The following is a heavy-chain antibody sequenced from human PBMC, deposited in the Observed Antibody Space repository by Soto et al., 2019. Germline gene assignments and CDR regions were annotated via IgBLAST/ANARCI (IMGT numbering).Heavy chain of an antibody. CDR3: ARDRSAPAAPDDAFDI. CDR2: ISYSGNT. J-gene: IGHJ3*02. D-gene: IGHD2-2*01. V-gene: IGHV4-31*11. Sequence: QVQLQESGPGLVKASQTLSLTCAVSGGSISSGGYYWSWIRQHPGKGLEWIGYISYSGNTYYKPSLKTRLTISVDTSKNQFSLRLTSVTAADTGVYYCARDRSAPAAPDDAFDIWGQGTMVTVSS. CDR1: GGSISSGGYY.